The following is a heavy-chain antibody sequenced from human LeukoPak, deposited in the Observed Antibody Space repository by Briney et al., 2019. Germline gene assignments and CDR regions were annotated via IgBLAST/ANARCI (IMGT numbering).Heavy chain of an antibody. Sequence: PSETLSLTCAVYGGSFSGYYWSWIRQAPGKGLEWIGEINHSGSTNYNPSLKSRVTISVDTSKNQFSLKLSSVTAADTAVYYCARGRGRGWYSYWGQGTLVTVSS. CDR2: INHSGST. CDR3: ARGRGRGWYSY. V-gene: IGHV4-34*01. CDR1: GGSFSGYY. J-gene: IGHJ4*02. D-gene: IGHD6-19*01.